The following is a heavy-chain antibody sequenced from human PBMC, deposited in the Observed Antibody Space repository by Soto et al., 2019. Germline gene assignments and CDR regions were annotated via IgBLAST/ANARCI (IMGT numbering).Heavy chain of an antibody. CDR3: AAIIVGATYYFDY. J-gene: IGHJ4*02. CDR1: GFTFSSYS. Sequence: PGGSLRLSCAASGFTFSSYSMNWVRQAPGKGLEWVSSISSSSSYIYYADSVKGRFTISRDNAKNSLYLQMNSLRAEDTAVYYCAAIIVGATYYFDYWGQGTLVTVSS. D-gene: IGHD1-26*01. V-gene: IGHV3-21*01. CDR2: ISSSSSYI.